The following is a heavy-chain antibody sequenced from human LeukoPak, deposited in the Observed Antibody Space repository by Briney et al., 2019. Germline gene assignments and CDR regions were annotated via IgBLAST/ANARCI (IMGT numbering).Heavy chain of an antibody. J-gene: IGHJ5*02. CDR3: AREYCSSTSCYEFEYWFDP. CDR2: MNPNSGNT. D-gene: IGHD2-2*01. CDR1: GYTFTSYG. V-gene: IGHV1-8*02. Sequence: ASVKVSCKASGYTFTSYGISWVRQAPGQGLEWMGWMNPNSGNTGYAQKFQGRVTMTRNTSISTAYMELSSLRSEDTAVYYCAREYCSSTSCYEFEYWFDPWGQGTLVTVSS.